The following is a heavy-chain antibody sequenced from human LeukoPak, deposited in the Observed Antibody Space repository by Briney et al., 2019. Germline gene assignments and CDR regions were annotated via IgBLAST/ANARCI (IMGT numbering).Heavy chain of an antibody. CDR1: GFTLSSYA. CDR2: ISGSGGST. CDR3: AQISGWYGAYDY. Sequence: GGSLRLSCAASGFTLSSYAMSWVRQAPGKGLEWVSAISGSGGSTYYADSVKGRFTISRDNSKNTLYLQMNSLRAEDTAVYYCAQISGWYGAYDYWGQGTLVTVSS. J-gene: IGHJ4*02. V-gene: IGHV3-23*01. D-gene: IGHD6-19*01.